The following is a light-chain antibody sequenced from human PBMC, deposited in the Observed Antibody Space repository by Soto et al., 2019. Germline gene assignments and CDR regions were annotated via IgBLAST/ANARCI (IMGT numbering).Light chain of an antibody. V-gene: IGLV7-46*01. J-gene: IGLJ1*01. Sequence: QAVVTQEPSLTVSPGGTVTLTCGSRTGAVTSGHYPHWFQQKSGQAPRTLIYDTNNRHSWTPARFSGSLLGGKGALTLSDAQPEDEADYYCLLIYPGVGEVFGTGTK. CDR3: LLIYPGVGEV. CDR2: DTN. CDR1: TGAVTSGHY.